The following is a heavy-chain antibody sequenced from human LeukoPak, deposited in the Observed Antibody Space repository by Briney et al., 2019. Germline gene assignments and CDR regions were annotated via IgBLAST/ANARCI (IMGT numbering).Heavy chain of an antibody. J-gene: IGHJ3*02. CDR1: GFTFSSYS. CDR2: ISSSSSSTI. V-gene: IGHV3-48*01. D-gene: IGHD3-10*01. CDR3: ARETGFPDHAFDI. Sequence: PGGSLRLSCAASGFTFSSYSMNWVRQAPGKGLEWVSYISSSSSSTIYYADSVKGRFTISRDNAKNSLYLQMNSLRAEDTAVYYCARETGFPDHAFDIWGQGTMVTVSS.